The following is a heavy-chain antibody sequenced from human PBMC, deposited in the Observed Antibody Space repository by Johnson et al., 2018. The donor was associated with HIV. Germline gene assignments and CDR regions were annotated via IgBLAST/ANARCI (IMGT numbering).Heavy chain of an antibody. Sequence: QVQLVESGGGVVQPGRSLRLSCAASGFTFSSYAMDWVRQAPGKGLEWVAGISGDGSKKYYADSVKGRFTISRDNSKNTLYLQMNSLRAEDTAVYSCAKLRTLGGYGDFGRDYPGQDPRRVVATFAIWGQGTMVTVSS. J-gene: IGHJ3*02. V-gene: IGHV3-30*18. CDR3: AKLRTLGGYGDFGRDYPGQDPRRVVATFAI. D-gene: IGHD3-3*01. CDR2: ISGDGSKK. CDR1: GFTFSSYA.